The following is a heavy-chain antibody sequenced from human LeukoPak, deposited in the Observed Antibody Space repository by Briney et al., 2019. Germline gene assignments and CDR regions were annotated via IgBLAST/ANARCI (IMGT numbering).Heavy chain of an antibody. V-gene: IGHV4-61*08. D-gene: IGHD3-9*01. CDR3: AGMTSLEYFDY. Sequence: SETLSLTCTVSGGSISSGDYYWSWIRQPPGKGLEWIGYIYYSGSTNYNPSLKSRVTISVDTSKNQFSLKLSSVTAADTAVYYCAGMTSLEYFDYWGQGTLVTVSS. J-gene: IGHJ4*02. CDR2: IYYSGST. CDR1: GGSISSGDYY.